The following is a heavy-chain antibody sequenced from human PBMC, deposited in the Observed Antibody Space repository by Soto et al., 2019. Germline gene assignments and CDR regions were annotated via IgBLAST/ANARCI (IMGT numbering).Heavy chain of an antibody. CDR3: AKDRIRLGIGRAIDI. V-gene: IGHV3-9*01. CDR2: ISWNSGSI. J-gene: IGHJ3*02. D-gene: IGHD7-27*01. Sequence: GGSLRLSCAASGFTFDDYAMHWVRQAPGKGLEWVSGISWNSGSIGYADSVKGRFTITRDNAKNSLYLQMNSLRAEDTAGYYCAKDRIRLGIGRAIDIWGQGTMVTVSS. CDR1: GFTFDDYA.